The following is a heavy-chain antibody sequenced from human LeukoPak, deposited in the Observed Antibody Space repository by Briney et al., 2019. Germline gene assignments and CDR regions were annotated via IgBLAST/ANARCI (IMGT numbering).Heavy chain of an antibody. J-gene: IGHJ4*02. Sequence: GGSLRLSCAASGFTFSSYSMNWVRQAPGKGLEWVSYITTSSDTIYYADSVKGRFTISRDNAKNSLYLQMNSLRAEDTAVYYCARRGYFDYWGQGTLVTVSS. D-gene: IGHD5-12*01. V-gene: IGHV3-48*01. CDR3: ARRGYFDY. CDR2: ITTSSDTI. CDR1: GFTFSSYS.